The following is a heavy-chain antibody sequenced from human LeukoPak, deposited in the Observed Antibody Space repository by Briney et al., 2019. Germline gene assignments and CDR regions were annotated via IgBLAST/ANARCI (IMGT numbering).Heavy chain of an antibody. CDR2: IYPGDSDT. J-gene: IGHJ3*01. CDR3: AGHSFDTADAFDV. Sequence: GESLKISCKASGFSFTNYWIGWVRQMPGKGLEWMGIIYPGDSDTRYSPSFQGQVTISADKSSSTAYLQWRSLKASDTAMYYCAGHSFDTADAFDVWGQGTIVIVSA. V-gene: IGHV5-51*01. D-gene: IGHD2-2*02. CDR1: GFSFTNYW.